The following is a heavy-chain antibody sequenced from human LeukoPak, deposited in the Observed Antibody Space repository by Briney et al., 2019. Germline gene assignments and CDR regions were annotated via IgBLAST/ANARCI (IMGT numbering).Heavy chain of an antibody. CDR2: IRYDGSSK. Sequence: PGGSLILSCVGSEFTFSSYGMHWVRQAPGKGLEWVTFIRYDGSSKYYADSVKGRFTISRDNSKNTLFLQMDSLRVEDTAVYYCAKDQPYKWRDRETLTGYYYYWGQGTLVTVSS. CDR3: AKDQPYKWRDRETLTGYYYY. D-gene: IGHD3-9*01. V-gene: IGHV3-30*02. CDR1: EFTFSSYG. J-gene: IGHJ4*02.